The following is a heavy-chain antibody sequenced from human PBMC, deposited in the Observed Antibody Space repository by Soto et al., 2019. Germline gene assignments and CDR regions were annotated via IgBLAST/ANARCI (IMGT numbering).Heavy chain of an antibody. V-gene: IGHV3-30*18. CDR3: AKEVRFELALAPHGMDV. D-gene: IGHD3-9*01. CDR2: ISYDGSNK. Sequence: AGGSLRLSCAASGFTFSSYGMHWVRQAPGKGLEWVAVISYDGSNKYYADSVKGRFTISRDNSKNTLYLQMNSLRAEDTAVYYCAKEVRFELALAPHGMDVWGQGTTVTVSS. J-gene: IGHJ6*02. CDR1: GFTFSSYG.